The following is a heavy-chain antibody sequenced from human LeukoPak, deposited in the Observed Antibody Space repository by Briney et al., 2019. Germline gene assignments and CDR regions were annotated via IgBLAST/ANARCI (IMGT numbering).Heavy chain of an antibody. Sequence: GGSLRLSCGASGLTFSSYWMSWVRQAPGKGLEWVANIKQDGSEKYYVDSVKGRFTISRDNAKNSLYLQMNSLRAEDTAVYYCARGFGRPWGQGTLVTVSS. J-gene: IGHJ4*02. V-gene: IGHV3-7*01. CDR3: ARGFGRP. CDR1: GLTFSSYW. D-gene: IGHD3/OR15-3a*01. CDR2: IKQDGSEK.